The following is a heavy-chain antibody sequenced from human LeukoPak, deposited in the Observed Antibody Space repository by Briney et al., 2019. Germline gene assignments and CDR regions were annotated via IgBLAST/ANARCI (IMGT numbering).Heavy chain of an antibody. CDR3: ARVGGATAVTMYFEY. J-gene: IGHJ4*02. CDR2: MTTSGNTI. V-gene: IGHV3-48*02. D-gene: IGHD1-26*01. Sequence: PGGSLRLSCVVSGITFSGYSMIWVRQAPGKGLEWLSFMTTSGNTIFYAESVKDRFTISRDNAKKSLYLQMNSLRDEDTAVYCCARVGGATAVTMYFEYWGQGTLVTVTS. CDR1: GITFSGYS.